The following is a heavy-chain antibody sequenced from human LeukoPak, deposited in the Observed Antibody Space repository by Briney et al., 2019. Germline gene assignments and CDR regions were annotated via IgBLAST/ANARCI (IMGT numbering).Heavy chain of an antibody. V-gene: IGHV1-18*01. CDR1: GYTFSSCD. Sequence: ASVKVSCKASGYTFSSCDINWVRQAPGQGLEWMGWISAYNGNTNYAQKLQGRVTMTTDTSTSTAYMELRSLRSDDTAVYYCVRSHDPIYYYDSSGYVHWGQGTLVTVSS. J-gene: IGHJ4*02. CDR2: ISAYNGNT. D-gene: IGHD3-22*01. CDR3: VRSHDPIYYYDSSGYVH.